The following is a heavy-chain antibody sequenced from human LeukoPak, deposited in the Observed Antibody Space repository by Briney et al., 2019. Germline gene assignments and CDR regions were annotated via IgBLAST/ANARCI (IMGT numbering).Heavy chain of an antibody. CDR3: AKGGWSSYFDY. CDR2: TSGGGGNT. V-gene: IGHV3-23*01. D-gene: IGHD6-19*01. Sequence: GGSLRLSCAASGFAYSSYAMTWVRQAPGKGLQWVSTTSGGGGNTYYADSVMGRFTISRDNFKNTLYLQMNSLRADDTAVYYCAKGGWSSYFDYWGLGTLVTVSS. CDR1: GFAYSSYA. J-gene: IGHJ4*02.